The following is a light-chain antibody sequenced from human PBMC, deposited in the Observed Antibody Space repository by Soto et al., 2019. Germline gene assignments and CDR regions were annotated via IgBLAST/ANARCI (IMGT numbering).Light chain of an antibody. Sequence: EIVMTQSPPSLTVTPGEPASISCRSSQRLLHSNGNTFLDWYLQKPGQSPQLLIYLGSNRASGVPDRVSGSEAGTDFTLKISRVEAKDVGVYYCMQALQTPYTFGQGTKLEIK. CDR2: LGS. V-gene: IGKV2-28*01. CDR1: QRLLHSNGNTF. J-gene: IGKJ2*01. CDR3: MQALQTPYT.